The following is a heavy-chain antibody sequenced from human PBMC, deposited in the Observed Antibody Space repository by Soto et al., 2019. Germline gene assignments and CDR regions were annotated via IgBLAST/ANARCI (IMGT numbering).Heavy chain of an antibody. Sequence: GGSLRLSCAASGFTVSSNYMSWVRQAPGKGLEWVSVIYSGGSTYYADSVRGRFTISRDNSKNTLYLQMNSLRAEDTAVYYCAKGLRGWLRSVYYYYGMDVWGQGTTVTVSS. CDR1: GFTVSSNY. CDR3: AKGLRGWLRSVYYYYGMDV. CDR2: IYSGGST. J-gene: IGHJ6*02. V-gene: IGHV3-53*01. D-gene: IGHD5-12*01.